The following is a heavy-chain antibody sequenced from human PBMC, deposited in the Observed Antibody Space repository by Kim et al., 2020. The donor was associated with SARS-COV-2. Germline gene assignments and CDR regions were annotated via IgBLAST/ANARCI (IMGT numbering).Heavy chain of an antibody. CDR2: IYYSGST. D-gene: IGHD5-18*01. CDR1: GGSISSYY. Sequence: SETLSLTCTVSGGSISSYYWSWIRQPPGKGLEWIGYIYYSGSTNYNPSLKSRVTISVDTSKNQFSLKLSSVTAADTAVYYCARRTELQLWLGTPYYYGMDVWGQGTTVTVSS. J-gene: IGHJ6*02. V-gene: IGHV4-59*08. CDR3: ARRTELQLWLGTPYYYGMDV.